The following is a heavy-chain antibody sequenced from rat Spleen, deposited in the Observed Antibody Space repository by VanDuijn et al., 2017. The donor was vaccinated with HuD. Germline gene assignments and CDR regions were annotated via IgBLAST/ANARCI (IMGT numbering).Heavy chain of an antibody. J-gene: IGHJ2*01. D-gene: IGHD1-11*01. CDR2: MSYDGSST. V-gene: IGHV5-7*01. CDR3: ARHGLGYGSFDY. Sequence: EVQLVESGGGLVQPGRSLKLSCAASGFTFSDYNMAWVRQAPKKGLAWVATMSYDGSSTYYRDSVKGRFTISRDNAKSTLYLQMDSLRSEDTATYYCARHGLGYGSFDYWGQGVMVTVSS. CDR1: GFTFSDYN.